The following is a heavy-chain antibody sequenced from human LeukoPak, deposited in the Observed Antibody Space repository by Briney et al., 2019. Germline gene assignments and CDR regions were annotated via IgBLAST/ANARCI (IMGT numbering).Heavy chain of an antibody. CDR1: GFTFSDYY. Sequence: GGSLRLSCAASGFTFSDYYMSWIRQAPGKGLEWVSYISSSGSTIYYADSVKGRFTISRDNAKNSLYLQMNSLRAEDTAVYYCALDRYYYDSSGYLGSDYWGQGTLVTVSS. CDR2: ISSSGSTI. CDR3: ALDRYYYDSSGYLGSDY. D-gene: IGHD3-22*01. J-gene: IGHJ4*02. V-gene: IGHV3-11*01.